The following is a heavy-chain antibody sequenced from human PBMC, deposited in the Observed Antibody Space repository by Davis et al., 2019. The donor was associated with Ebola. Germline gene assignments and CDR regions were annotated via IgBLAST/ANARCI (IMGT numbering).Heavy chain of an antibody. Sequence: GESLKISCKGSGYSFTSYWIAWVRQMPGKGLECMGIIYPGDSETRYSPSFQGQVTISADKSITTAYLQRSSLKASDTAMYYCARLRSITRLTSFYYWGQGTLVTVSS. CDR2: IYPGDSET. D-gene: IGHD3-10*01. V-gene: IGHV5-51*01. CDR1: GYSFTSYW. J-gene: IGHJ4*02. CDR3: ARLRSITRLTSFYY.